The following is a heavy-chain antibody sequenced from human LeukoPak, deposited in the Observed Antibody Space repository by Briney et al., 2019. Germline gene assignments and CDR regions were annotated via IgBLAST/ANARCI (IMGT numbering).Heavy chain of an antibody. D-gene: IGHD4-17*01. CDR2: IIPILGIA. CDR3: ARDGVGDYGDHTFDY. V-gene: IGHV1-69*04. J-gene: IGHJ4*02. Sequence: EASVKVSFKASGGTFSSYAISWVRQAPGQGLEWMGRIIPILGIANYAQKFQGRVTITADKSTSTAYMELSSLRSEDTAVYYCARDGVGDYGDHTFDYWGQGTLVTVSS. CDR1: GGTFSSYA.